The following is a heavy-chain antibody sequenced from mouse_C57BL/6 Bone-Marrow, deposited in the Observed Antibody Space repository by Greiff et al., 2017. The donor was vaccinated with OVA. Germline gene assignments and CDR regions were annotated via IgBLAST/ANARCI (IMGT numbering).Heavy chain of an antibody. D-gene: IGHD1-3*01. Sequence: QVQLQQPGAELVKPGASVKLSCTASGYTFTSYWITWVKQRPGQGLEWIADIYPGSGSTNYNEKFKSKATLTVDTSSSTAYMQLSSLTSEDSAVYYCARDRCSDNYLYWGQGTTLTVSS. J-gene: IGHJ2*01. V-gene: IGHV1-55*01. CDR1: GYTFTSYW. CDR2: IYPGSGST. CDR3: ARDRCSDNYLY.